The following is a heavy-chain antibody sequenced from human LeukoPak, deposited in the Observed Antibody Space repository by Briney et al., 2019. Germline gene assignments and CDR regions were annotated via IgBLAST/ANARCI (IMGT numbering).Heavy chain of an antibody. D-gene: IGHD3-3*01. CDR3: AREITDFSVYYYYMDV. V-gene: IGHV3-74*01. J-gene: IGHJ6*03. CDR1: GFTFSSYW. Sequence: GGSLRLSCAASGFTFSSYWMHWARQAPGKGLVWVSRINTDGSRTSYADSVKGRFTISRDNAKNTLYLQMNSLRAEDTAVYYCAREITDFSVYYYYMDVWGKGTTVTVSS. CDR2: INTDGSRT.